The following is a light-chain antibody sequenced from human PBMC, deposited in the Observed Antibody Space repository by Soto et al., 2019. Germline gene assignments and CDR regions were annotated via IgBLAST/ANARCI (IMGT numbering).Light chain of an antibody. V-gene: IGKV3-15*01. CDR3: QQYNTWPAIT. Sequence: EIVMTQSAATLSVSPGETATLSCRASQSVSNNVAWYQQKPGQAPRLLILGASTRATGIPARFSGSGSGTEFTLSISSLQSEDFAVYYCQQYNTWPAITFGQGTRLEIK. CDR2: GAS. J-gene: IGKJ5*01. CDR1: QSVSNN.